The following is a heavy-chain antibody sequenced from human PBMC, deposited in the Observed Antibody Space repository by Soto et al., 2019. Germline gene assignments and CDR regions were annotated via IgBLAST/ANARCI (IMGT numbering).Heavy chain of an antibody. CDR3: ARVTLRAGNWFDP. V-gene: IGHV1-2*02. J-gene: IGHJ5*02. CDR1: GYTFTDYF. CDR2: INPKSRGT. Sequence: GASVKVSCKASGYTFTDYFIHWVRQAPGQGFEWMGWINPKSRGTTYAQKFQGRVTMTRDTSNTTAYMELGGLRSDDTAIYYCARVTLRAGNWFDPWGQGTLVTVSS.